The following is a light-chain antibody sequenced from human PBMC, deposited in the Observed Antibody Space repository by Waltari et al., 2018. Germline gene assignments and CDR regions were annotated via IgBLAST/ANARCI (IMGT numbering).Light chain of an antibody. J-gene: IGLJ3*02. CDR1: SGHSTTL. CDR3: QTGGHGTWV. V-gene: IGLV4-69*01. CDR2: VNSDGSH. Sequence: QLVLTQSPSACASLGASVKLTCTLSSGHSTTLIAWHQQQPEKGPRYFMKVNSDGSHSKGAQIPDRFSGSSSGAEHYLTISSLQSEDEADYYCQTGGHGTWVFGGGTKLTVL.